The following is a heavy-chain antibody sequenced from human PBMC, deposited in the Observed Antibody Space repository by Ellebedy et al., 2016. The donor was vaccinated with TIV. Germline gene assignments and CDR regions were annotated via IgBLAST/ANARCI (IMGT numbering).Heavy chain of an antibody. CDR3: AKEFHNWGYGAFFDY. D-gene: IGHD7-27*01. V-gene: IGHV3-30*18. CDR2: ILYGGSVQ. Sequence: GGSLRLSXAASGLTLSGYGMHWVRQAPGKGLEWVAVILYGGSVQHYADAVKGRFSISRDNSNNKLYLQMISLKTEDTDVYFCAKEFHNWGYGAFFDYWGQGTLVTVSS. CDR1: GLTLSGYG. J-gene: IGHJ4*02.